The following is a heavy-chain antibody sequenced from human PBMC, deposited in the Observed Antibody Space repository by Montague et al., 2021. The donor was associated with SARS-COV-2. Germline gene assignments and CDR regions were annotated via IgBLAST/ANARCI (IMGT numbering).Heavy chain of an antibody. CDR2: VYYSGST. CDR1: GGSISGGNYY. CDR3: ARLLLELPGGY. Sequence: SETLSLTCTVSGGSISGGNYYWAWIRQPPGKGLEWIGSVYYSGSTYDNPSLKSRVSISVDTSKNQFSLKLNSVTAADTAVYYCARLLLELPGGYWGQGTLVTVSS. D-gene: IGHD1-7*01. J-gene: IGHJ4*02. V-gene: IGHV4-39*01.